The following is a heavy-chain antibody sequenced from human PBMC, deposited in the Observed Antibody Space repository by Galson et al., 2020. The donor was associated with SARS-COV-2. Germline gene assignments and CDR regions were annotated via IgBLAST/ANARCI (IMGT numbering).Heavy chain of an antibody. D-gene: IGHD5-18*01. CDR1: GFTFSSYA. Sequence: GGSLRLSCAASGFTFSSYAMHWVRQAPGKGLEWVAVISYDGSNKYYADSVKGRFTISRDNSKNTLYLQMNSPRAEDTAVYYCARDLRILYYYYGMDVWGQGTTVTVSS. J-gene: IGHJ6*02. CDR3: ARDLRILYYYYGMDV. V-gene: IGHV3-30*04. CDR2: ISYDGSNK.